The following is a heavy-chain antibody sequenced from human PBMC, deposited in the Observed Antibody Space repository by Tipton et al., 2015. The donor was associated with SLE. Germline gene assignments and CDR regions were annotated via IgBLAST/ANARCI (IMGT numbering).Heavy chain of an antibody. V-gene: IGHV6-1*01. Sequence: GLVKPSQTLSLTCAISGDSVSSNSAAWNWIRQSPSRGLEWLGRTYYRSKWYNDYAVSVKSRITINPDTSKNQFSLQLNSVTPEDTAVYYCARGNNWNPTALYAFDIWGQGTMVTVSS. J-gene: IGHJ3*02. CDR3: ARGNNWNPTALYAFDI. CDR2: TYYRSKWYN. D-gene: IGHD1-20*01. CDR1: GDSVSSNSAA.